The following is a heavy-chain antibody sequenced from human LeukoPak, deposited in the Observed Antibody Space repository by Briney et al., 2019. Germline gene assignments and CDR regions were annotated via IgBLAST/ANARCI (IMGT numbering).Heavy chain of an antibody. D-gene: IGHD6-6*01. Sequence: GGSLRLSCAASGFTFSSYAMSWVRQAPGKGLEWVSANSGSGGSTYYADSVKGRFTISRDNSKNTLYLQMNSLRAEDTAVYYCAKEGIAARRGSVDYWGQGTLVTVSS. CDR2: NSGSGGST. CDR1: GFTFSSYA. V-gene: IGHV3-23*01. CDR3: AKEGIAARRGSVDY. J-gene: IGHJ4*02.